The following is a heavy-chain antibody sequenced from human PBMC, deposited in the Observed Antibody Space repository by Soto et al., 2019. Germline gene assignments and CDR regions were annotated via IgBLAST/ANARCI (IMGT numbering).Heavy chain of an antibody. CDR2: ISYDGSNK. J-gene: IGHJ6*02. V-gene: IGHV3-30-3*01. Sequence: ESGGGVVQPGTSLRLSCAASGFTFSNYVMHWVRQAPGKGLEWVALISYDGSNKYYADSVKGRFTISRDNSKNTLYLQMNSLRIEDTTLYYCARNTWQQPRDYYYGMDVWGQGTTVTVSS. CDR3: ARNTWQQPRDYYYGMDV. CDR1: GFTFSNYV. D-gene: IGHD6-13*01.